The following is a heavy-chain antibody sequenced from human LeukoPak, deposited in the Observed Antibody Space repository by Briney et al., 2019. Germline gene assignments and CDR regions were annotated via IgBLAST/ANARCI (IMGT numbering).Heavy chain of an antibody. D-gene: IGHD6-13*01. CDR1: GGSFSGYY. J-gene: IGHJ4*02. V-gene: IGHV4-34*01. Sequence: PSETLSLTCAVYGGSFSGYYWSWIRQPPGKGLEWIGEINHSGSTNYNPSLKSRVTISVVTSKNQFSLKLSSVTAADTAVYYCARAEYSSSWTHPYYFDYWGQGTLVTVSS. CDR2: INHSGST. CDR3: ARAEYSSSWTHPYYFDY.